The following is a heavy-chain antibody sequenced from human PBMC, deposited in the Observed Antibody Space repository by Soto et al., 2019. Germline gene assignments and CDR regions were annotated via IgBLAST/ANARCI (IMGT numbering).Heavy chain of an antibody. D-gene: IGHD3-22*01. CDR2: IIPILGIA. Sequence: GASVKVSSQASGGTFSNYTISWVRQAPGQRLEWMGRIIPILGIANYAQKFQGRVTITADKSTSTAYMELSSLRSEDTAVYYCARNGLGPYYYDSSKFDPWGQGTLVTVSS. CDR3: ARNGLGPYYYDSSKFDP. V-gene: IGHV1-69*02. J-gene: IGHJ5*02. CDR1: GGTFSNYT.